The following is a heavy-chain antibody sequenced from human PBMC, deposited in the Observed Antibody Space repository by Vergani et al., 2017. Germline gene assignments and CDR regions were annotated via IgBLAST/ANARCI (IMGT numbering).Heavy chain of an antibody. CDR1: GGSFSGYS. V-gene: IGHV4-34*01. CDR2: INHSGST. Sequence: QVQLQQWGAGLLKPSETLSLTCAVYGGSFSGYSWRWIRQPPGKGLEWIGEINHSGSTNSNPSLKSRVTISVDTSKNQFSLKRSSVTDADTAVYYSGREDSLNFRGVIENYYMDVWGKGTTVTVSS. J-gene: IGHJ6*03. D-gene: IGHD3-16*02. CDR3: GREDSLNFRGVIENYYMDV.